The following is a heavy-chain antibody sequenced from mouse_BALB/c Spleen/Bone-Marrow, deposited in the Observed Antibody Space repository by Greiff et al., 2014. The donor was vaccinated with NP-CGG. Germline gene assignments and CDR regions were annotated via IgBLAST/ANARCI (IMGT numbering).Heavy chain of an antibody. V-gene: IGHV14-4*02. Sequence: EVMLVESGAELVRSGASVKLSCTASGFNIKDYYMHWVRQRPEQGLEWIGWIDPENGDTEYAPKFQGKATMTADTSSNTAYLQLSSLTSEDTAVYYCNARGAMDYWGQGASVTVSS. CDR1: GFNIKDYY. CDR3: NARGAMDY. J-gene: IGHJ4*01. CDR2: IDPENGDT.